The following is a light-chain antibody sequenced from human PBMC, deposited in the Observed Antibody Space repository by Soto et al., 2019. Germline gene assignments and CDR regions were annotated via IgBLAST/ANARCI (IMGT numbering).Light chain of an antibody. CDR1: QSISSY. Sequence: DIQMTQSPSYLSPSVGDRVTITCRASQSISSYLNWYQQKPGKAPKLLIYAASSLQSGVPSRCSGSGSETDFTITISSLQPVDFATYSCQHSTTWTFGQGTKVDIK. CDR2: AAS. J-gene: IGKJ1*01. V-gene: IGKV1-39*01. CDR3: QHSTTWT.